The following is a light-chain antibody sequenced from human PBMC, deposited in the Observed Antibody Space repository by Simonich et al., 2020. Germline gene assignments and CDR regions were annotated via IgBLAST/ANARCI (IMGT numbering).Light chain of an antibody. CDR1: QGISSY. Sequence: AIRMTQSPSSLSASTGSRVTITCRASQGISSYLAWYQQKPRKAPKLLIYSSSNLQGVVPSRCSGSGSGTDFTLPISCLQSEDFATYYCQQYYSTPWTFGQGTKVEIK. V-gene: IGKV1-8*01. J-gene: IGKJ1*01. CDR3: QQYYSTPWT. CDR2: SSS.